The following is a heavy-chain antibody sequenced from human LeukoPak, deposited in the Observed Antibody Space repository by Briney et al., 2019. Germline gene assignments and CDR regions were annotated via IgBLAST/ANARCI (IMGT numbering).Heavy chain of an antibody. Sequence: SETLSLTCAVSGGSISSGDNSWSWIRQPPGKGLEWIGYIYYSGSTNYNPSLKSRVTISVDTSKNQFPLKLSSVTAADTAVYYCASGEAAAGTSDYWGQGTLVTVSS. CDR3: ASGEAAAGTSDY. CDR1: GGSISSGDNS. D-gene: IGHD6-13*01. V-gene: IGHV4-61*08. J-gene: IGHJ4*02. CDR2: IYYSGST.